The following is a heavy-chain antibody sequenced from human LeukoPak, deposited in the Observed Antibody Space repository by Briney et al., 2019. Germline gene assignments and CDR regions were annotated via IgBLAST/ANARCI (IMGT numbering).Heavy chain of an antibody. CDR1: GFTFSTYW. V-gene: IGHV3-74*01. CDR2: INTDGSTT. J-gene: IGHJ4*02. CDR3: VRDMHGPHDY. D-gene: IGHD2-2*01. Sequence: PGGSLRLSCAASGFTFSTYWIHWVRQAPGKGLVWVSRINTDGSTTSYADSVKGRFTISRDNAKRTLYLQMNSLRADDTAVYYCVRDMHGPHDYWGQGTLVTVSA.